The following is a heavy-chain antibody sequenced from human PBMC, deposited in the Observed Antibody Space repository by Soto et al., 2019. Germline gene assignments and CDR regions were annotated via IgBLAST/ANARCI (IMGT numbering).Heavy chain of an antibody. J-gene: IGHJ4*02. V-gene: IGHV4-59*01. CDR3: AAGEASSRNLAPYYLDF. CDR1: GGSMRNYF. D-gene: IGHD6-13*01. Sequence: SETLSLTCTVSGGSMRNYFWTWIRQPPGKGLEWIGYIHYSGTTSFFPSYNPSLRSRVTISEDTSKNQFSLKLLSVTTADTAVYFCAAGEASSRNLAPYYLDFWGQGTLVTAPQ. CDR2: IHYSGTT.